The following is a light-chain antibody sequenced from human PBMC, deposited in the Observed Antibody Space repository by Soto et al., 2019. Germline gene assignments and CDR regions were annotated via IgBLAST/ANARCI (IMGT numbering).Light chain of an antibody. CDR3: QQSYSSPQMYT. Sequence: DLQMTQSPSSLSASVGDRVTITCRASQRISNSLNWYQQKPGKDPDLLIYAASNLQSGVPSRFSGSGSGTDFSLTISSLQPEDFATYYCQQSYSSPQMYTFGQGTKLEIK. CDR1: QRISNS. V-gene: IGKV1-39*01. J-gene: IGKJ2*01. CDR2: AAS.